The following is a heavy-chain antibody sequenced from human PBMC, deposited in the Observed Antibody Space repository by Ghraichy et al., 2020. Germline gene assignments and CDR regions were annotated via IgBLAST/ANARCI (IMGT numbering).Heavy chain of an antibody. Sequence: SETLSLTCTVSDDSISSYYWSWVRQPAGRGLEWIGRVYNSGSTFYNPSLKSRVTMSLDPSKNQVSLKLKSVTAADMAVYYCARDGYCSSTSCYAAYYYGLEVWGQGTTVTVSS. CDR3: ARDGYCSSTSCYAAYYYGLEV. CDR1: DDSISSYY. V-gene: IGHV4-4*07. CDR2: VYNSGST. J-gene: IGHJ6*02. D-gene: IGHD2-2*03.